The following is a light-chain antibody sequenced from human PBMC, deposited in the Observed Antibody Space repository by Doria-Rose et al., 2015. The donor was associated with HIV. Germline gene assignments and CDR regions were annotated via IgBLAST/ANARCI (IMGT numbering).Light chain of an antibody. CDR2: WAS. J-gene: IGKJ3*01. CDR1: QSLLYTSKNY. CDR3: QQYYDTPS. Sequence: DIRVTQSPESLGMSLGERATLNCKSNQSLLYTSKNYLAWYQHKPGQPPKLLIYWASTRQSGVPARFSGSGSGTDFTRAISSLESEDVAVYYCQQYYDTPSFGPGTTVDIK. V-gene: IGKV4-1*01.